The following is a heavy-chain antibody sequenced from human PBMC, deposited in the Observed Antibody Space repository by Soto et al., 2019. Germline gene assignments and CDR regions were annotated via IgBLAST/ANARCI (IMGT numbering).Heavy chain of an antibody. V-gene: IGHV3-30-3*01. CDR1: GFTFSSYA. J-gene: IGHJ4*02. CDR3: ARDGAVGYYYDSSGYLDY. CDR2: ISYDGSNK. D-gene: IGHD3-22*01. Sequence: QVQLVESGGGVVQPGRSLRLSCAASGFTFSSYAMHWVRQAPGKGLEWVAVISYDGSNKYYADSVKGRFTISRDNSKNTLDLQMNSVRAEDTAVYYCARDGAVGYYYDSSGYLDYWGQGTLVTVSS.